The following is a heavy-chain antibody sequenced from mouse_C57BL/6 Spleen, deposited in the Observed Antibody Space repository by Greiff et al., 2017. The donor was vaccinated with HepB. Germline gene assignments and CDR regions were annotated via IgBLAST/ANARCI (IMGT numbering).Heavy chain of an antibody. Sequence: VKLQQSGPELVKPGASVKISCKASGYAFSSSWMNWVKQGPGKGLEWIGRIYPGDGDTNYNGKFKGKATLTADKSSSTAYMQLSSLTSEDSAVYFCARGAYYYGSSWYFDVWGTGTTVTVSS. CDR3: ARGAYYYGSSWYFDV. CDR1: GYAFSSSW. CDR2: IYPGDGDT. J-gene: IGHJ1*03. V-gene: IGHV1-82*01. D-gene: IGHD1-1*01.